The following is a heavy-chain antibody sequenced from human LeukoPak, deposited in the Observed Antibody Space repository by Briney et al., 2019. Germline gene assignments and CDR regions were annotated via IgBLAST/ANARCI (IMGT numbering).Heavy chain of an antibody. D-gene: IGHD6-19*01. Sequence: PGGSLRLSCAASGFTFSSYGMHWVRQAPGKGLKWVAFIRYDGSNKYYADSVKGRFTISRDNSKNTLYLQMNSLRAEDTAVYYCAKYEQWLAGGAFDIWGQGTMVTVSS. CDR1: GFTFSSYG. CDR3: AKYEQWLAGGAFDI. CDR2: IRYDGSNK. J-gene: IGHJ3*02. V-gene: IGHV3-30*02.